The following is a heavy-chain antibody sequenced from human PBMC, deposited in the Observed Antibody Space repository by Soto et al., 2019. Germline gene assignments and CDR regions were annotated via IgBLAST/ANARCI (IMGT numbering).Heavy chain of an antibody. CDR1: GYIFTSYG. CDR2: ISAYNGNT. D-gene: IGHD2-2*01. V-gene: IGHV1-18*01. CDR3: ARDHPFSAMPHAFDI. J-gene: IGHJ3*02. Sequence: GASVKVSCKAFGYIFTSYGISCVRQAPGQGLEWMGWISAYNGNTNYAQKLQGRVTMTTDTSTSTAYMELRSLRSDDTAVYYCARDHPFSAMPHAFDIWGQGTMVTVSS.